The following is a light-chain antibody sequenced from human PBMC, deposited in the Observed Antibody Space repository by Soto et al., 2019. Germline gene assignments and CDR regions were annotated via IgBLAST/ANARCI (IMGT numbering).Light chain of an antibody. CDR3: QQYGTSLP. V-gene: IGKV3-20*01. Sequence: EIVLTQSPVTLSLSPGERATLSCRASQSVSSSYSAWYQQKPGQAPRLLIYGASTRATGIPDRFSGSGSGTDFTLTISRLEPEDFAVYYCQQYGTSLPFGQGTRLEIK. CDR1: QSVSSSY. J-gene: IGKJ5*01. CDR2: GAS.